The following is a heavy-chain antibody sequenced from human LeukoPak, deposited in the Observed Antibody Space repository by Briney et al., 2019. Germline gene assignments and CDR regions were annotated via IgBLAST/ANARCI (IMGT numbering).Heavy chain of an antibody. D-gene: IGHD2-15*01. J-gene: IGHJ6*02. CDR2: IYYSGST. V-gene: IGHV4-30-4*01. Sequence: PSETLSLTCTVSGGSISSGDYYWGWIRQPPGKGLEWIGYIYYSGSTYYNPSLKSRVTISVDTSKNQFSLKLSSVTAADTAVYYCARALAARSHYYGMDVWGQGTTVTVSS. CDR3: ARALAARSHYYGMDV. CDR1: GGSISSGDYY.